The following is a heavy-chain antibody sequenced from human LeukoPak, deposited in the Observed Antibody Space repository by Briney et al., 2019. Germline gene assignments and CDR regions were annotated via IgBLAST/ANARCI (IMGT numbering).Heavy chain of an antibody. D-gene: IGHD5-18*01. V-gene: IGHV3-74*01. Sequence: PGGSLRLSCAASGFTFSVFWMFWVRQAPGQGLDGVSHISPDGRSTNYADSVKGRFTISRDNARNTLYLQLNSLTAEDTAVYYCAMGYKSAYSWDYWGQGTLVTVSS. CDR3: AMGYKSAYSWDY. J-gene: IGHJ4*02. CDR2: ISPDGRST. CDR1: GFTFSVFW.